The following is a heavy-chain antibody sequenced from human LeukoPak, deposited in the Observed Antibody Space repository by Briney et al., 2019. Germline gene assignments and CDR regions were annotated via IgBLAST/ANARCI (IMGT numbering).Heavy chain of an antibody. CDR1: GFAFSTYN. J-gene: IGHJ4*02. V-gene: IGHV3-21*01. CDR2: ITTSSSYM. Sequence: PGGSLRLSCAASGFAFSTYNMNWVRQAPGKGLEWVSSITTSSSYMSYADSVKGRFTISRDNAKNSLYLQMNSLGAEDTAVYYCARGSFWGQGTLVTVSS. D-gene: IGHD2-15*01. CDR3: ARGSF.